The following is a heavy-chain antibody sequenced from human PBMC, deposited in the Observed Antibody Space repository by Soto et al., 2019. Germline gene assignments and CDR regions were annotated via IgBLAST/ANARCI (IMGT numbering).Heavy chain of an antibody. CDR1: GDSMTSGDYS. CDR2: IYRTGNT. D-gene: IGHD2-2*01. Sequence: QLQLQESGSRLVKSSQTLSLTCTVSGDSMTSGDYSWSWIRQPPGKGLEWLGYIYRTGNTHYSPSLKSRVSISQVRSKNQFSLELTSVTAADTAVYYCARGDYQYSIDYWGQGTLVTVSS. CDR3: ARGDYQYSIDY. V-gene: IGHV4-30-2*01. J-gene: IGHJ4*02.